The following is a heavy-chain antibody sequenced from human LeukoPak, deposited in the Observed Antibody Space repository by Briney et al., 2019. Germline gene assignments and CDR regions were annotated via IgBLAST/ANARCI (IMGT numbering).Heavy chain of an antibody. Sequence: GGSLRLSCAASGFTFSSFSMNWVRQAPGKGLEWVSYIRSGGTNTDYTGSVKGRFTISRDNAKNSLYLQMNSLRAEDTAVYYCAKDPNGDYIGAFDFWGQGTMVTVSS. V-gene: IGHV3-48*04. CDR2: IRSGGTNT. J-gene: IGHJ3*01. CDR3: AKDPNGDYIGAFDF. D-gene: IGHD4-17*01. CDR1: GFTFSSFS.